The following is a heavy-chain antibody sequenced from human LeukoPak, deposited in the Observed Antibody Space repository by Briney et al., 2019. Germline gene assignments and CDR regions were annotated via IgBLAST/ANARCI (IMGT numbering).Heavy chain of an antibody. Sequence: PGRSLRLSCTASGFTFGDYSMSWVRQAPGKGLEWVGFIRSKDGTTEYAASVRGRFSISRDDSKRIAHLQMNSLRTEDTAVYYCNRWHIAGVSYSSVWGQGTLVTVSS. V-gene: IGHV3-49*04. J-gene: IGHJ1*01. CDR3: NRWHIAGVSYSSV. CDR2: IRSKDGTT. D-gene: IGHD2-15*01. CDR1: GFTFGDYS.